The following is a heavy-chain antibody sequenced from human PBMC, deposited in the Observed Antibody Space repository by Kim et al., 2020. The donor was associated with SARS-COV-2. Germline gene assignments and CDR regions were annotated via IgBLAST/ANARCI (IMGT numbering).Heavy chain of an antibody. V-gene: IGHV3-23*03. D-gene: IGHD3-10*01. CDR2: IYSGGSST. CDR1: GFTFSSYA. J-gene: IGHJ5*02. Sequence: GGSLRLSCAASGFTFSSYAMSWVRQAPGKGLEWVSVIYSGGSSTYYADSVKGRFTISRDNSKNTLYLQMNSLRAEDTAVYYCAKDGGMVRGVTRGPFDPWGQGTLVTVSS. CDR3: AKDGGMVRGVTRGPFDP.